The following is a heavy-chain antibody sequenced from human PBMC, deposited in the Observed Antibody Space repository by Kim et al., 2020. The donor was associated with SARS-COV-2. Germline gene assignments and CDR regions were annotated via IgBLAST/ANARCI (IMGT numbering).Heavy chain of an antibody. CDR1: EFTFNNYW. D-gene: IGHD1-1*01. V-gene: IGHV3-7*03. Sequence: GGSLRLSWAASEFTFNNYWMRWVRQAPGKGLEFVATVNQDGTDKYYVDSVKGRFTISRDNPKNSLFLQMNSLRVDDTAVYYCATLTRGSGLDVWGRGTTVTVSS. J-gene: IGHJ6*02. CDR2: VNQDGTDK. CDR3: ATLTRGSGLDV.